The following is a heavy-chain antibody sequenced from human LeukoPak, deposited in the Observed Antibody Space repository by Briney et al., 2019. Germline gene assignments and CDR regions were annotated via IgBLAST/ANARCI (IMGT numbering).Heavy chain of an antibody. CDR3: ARGRGLDY. V-gene: IGHV3-7*05. Sequence: PGGSLRLSCAASGFTFSSFWMSWVRQAPGKGLEWVANIKRDGTEKYFVDSVKGRFTISRDNAENSLYLQLNSLRAEDTAVYYCARGRGLDYWGQGTLVTVSS. J-gene: IGHJ4*02. CDR2: IKRDGTEK. CDR1: GFTFSSFW.